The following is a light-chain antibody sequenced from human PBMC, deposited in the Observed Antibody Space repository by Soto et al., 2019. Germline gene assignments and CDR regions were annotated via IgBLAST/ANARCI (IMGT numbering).Light chain of an antibody. CDR3: QSYDSSTVV. J-gene: IGLJ2*01. Sequence: NFMLTQPHYVSESPGKTVTISCTRSSGSIASNYVQWYQQRPGSAPTTVIYEDKQRPSGVPDRFSGSTDGSSNSASLTISGLQTEDEGDYYCQSYDSSTVVFGGGTKVTVL. CDR2: EDK. V-gene: IGLV6-57*04. CDR1: SGSIASNY.